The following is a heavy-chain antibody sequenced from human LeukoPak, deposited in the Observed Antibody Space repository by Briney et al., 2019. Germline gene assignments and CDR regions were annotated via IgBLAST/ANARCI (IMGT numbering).Heavy chain of an antibody. V-gene: IGHV3-30*18. CDR1: GFTFSSYS. Sequence: GGSLRLSCAGSGFTFSSYSMGWVRQAPGKGLEWVAVISYDGSNKYYADSVKGRFTISRDNSKNTLYLQMNSLRAEDTAVYYCAKAPRGVVGASRIDYWGQGTLVTVSS. CDR2: ISYDGSNK. J-gene: IGHJ4*02. CDR3: AKAPRGVVGASRIDY. D-gene: IGHD1-26*01.